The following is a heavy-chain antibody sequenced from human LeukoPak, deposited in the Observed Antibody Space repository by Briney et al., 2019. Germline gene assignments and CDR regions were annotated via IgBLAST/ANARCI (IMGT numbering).Heavy chain of an antibody. CDR2: ISYDGSNK. V-gene: IGHV3-30*04. CDR3: ARESYYYDSSGYPYYFDY. D-gene: IGHD3-22*01. J-gene: IGHJ4*02. CDR1: GFTFSSYA. Sequence: PGRSLRLSCAASGFTFSSYAMHWVRQAPGKGLEWVAVISYDGSNKYYADSVKGRFTISRDNSKNTLYLQMNSLRAEDTAVYYCARESYYYDSSGYPYYFDYWGQGTLVTVSS.